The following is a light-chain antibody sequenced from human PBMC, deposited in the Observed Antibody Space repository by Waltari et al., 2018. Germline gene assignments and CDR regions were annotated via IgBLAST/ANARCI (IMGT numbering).Light chain of an antibody. Sequence: DIQMTQSPSTLSASVGDRVTITCRASQNLNSWLAWYQQKQGKAPKLLIYKASSLESGVPSRFSGSGSGTEFTLTISSLQPDDFATYYCQQHSNYWTFGQGTKVEIK. CDR3: QQHSNYWT. CDR1: QNLNSW. V-gene: IGKV1-5*03. J-gene: IGKJ1*01. CDR2: KAS.